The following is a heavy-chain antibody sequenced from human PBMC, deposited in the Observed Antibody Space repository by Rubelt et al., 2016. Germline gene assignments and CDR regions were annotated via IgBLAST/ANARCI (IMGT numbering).Heavy chain of an antibody. J-gene: IGHJ4*02. CDR2: IDWDDDK. V-gene: IGHV2-70*17. CDR3: VRVWFSSRTYFDY. CDR1: GFSLSTSGMC. Sequence: QVTLRESGPALVKPTQTLTLTCTFSGFSLSTSGMCVTWIRQPLGKALEWLARIDWDDDKFYSTSLRSRLTISKDSSRNQVVLTLTNMDPVDTATYYCVRVWFSSRTYFDYWGQGHLVTVSS. D-gene: IGHD3-10*01.